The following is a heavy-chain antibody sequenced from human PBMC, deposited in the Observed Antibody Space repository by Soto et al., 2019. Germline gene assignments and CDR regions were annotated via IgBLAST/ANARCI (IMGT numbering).Heavy chain of an antibody. J-gene: IGHJ4*02. D-gene: IGHD2-15*01. CDR2: MSYDGRDK. CDR3: AKARSGSWHEGYYFDN. CDR1: GFTFISYG. V-gene: IGHV3-30*18. Sequence: QVQLVESGGGVVQPGRSLRLSCAASGFTFISYGMHWVRQAPGKGLEWLAVMSYDGRDKYYADSVRCRFTISRDNSKNTVYLQLNSLRVKDTAVYYCAKARSGSWHEGYYFDNWGQGTLVTVSS.